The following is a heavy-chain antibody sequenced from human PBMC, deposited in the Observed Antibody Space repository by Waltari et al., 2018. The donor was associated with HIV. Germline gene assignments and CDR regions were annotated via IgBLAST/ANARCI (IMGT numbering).Heavy chain of an antibody. D-gene: IGHD6-19*01. CDR1: GFTFDDYA. CDR2: ISWNSGSI. CDR3: AKDTLTIAVAGPFDY. Sequence: GGLVQPGRSLRLSCAASGFTFDDYAMHWVRQAPGKGLEWVSGISWNSGSIVYADSVKGRFTISRDNAKNSLYLQMNSLRAEDTALYYCAKDTLTIAVAGPFDYWGQGTLVTVSS. J-gene: IGHJ4*02. V-gene: IGHV3-9*01.